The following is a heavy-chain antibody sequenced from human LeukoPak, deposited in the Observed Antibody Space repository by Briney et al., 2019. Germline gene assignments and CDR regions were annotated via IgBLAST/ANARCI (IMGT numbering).Heavy chain of an antibody. J-gene: IGHJ1*01. CDR2: IIPILGIA. CDR3: ARLPDCSSTSCPPVDDFQH. D-gene: IGHD2-2*01. Sequence: SVKVSCKASGGTFSSYAISWVRQAPGQGLEWMGRIIPILGIANYAQKFQGRVAITADKSTSTAYMELSSLRSEDTAVYYCARLPDCSSTSCPPVDDFQHWGQGTLVTVSS. CDR1: GGTFSSYA. V-gene: IGHV1-69*04.